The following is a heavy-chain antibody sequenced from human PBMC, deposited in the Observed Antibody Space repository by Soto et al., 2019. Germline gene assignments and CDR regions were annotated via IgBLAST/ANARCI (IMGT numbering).Heavy chain of an antibody. J-gene: IGHJ4*02. D-gene: IGHD3-10*01. Sequence: GGSLRLSCAASGFTLSDYYMTWIRQAPGKGLEWVSYISHSGSIIYYADSVKGRFTVSRDNAKNSLYLQVSSLRAEDTAVYYCAADPYYYASGYWGQGTLVTVSS. CDR3: AADPYYYASGY. CDR2: ISHSGSII. V-gene: IGHV3-11*01. CDR1: GFTLSDYY.